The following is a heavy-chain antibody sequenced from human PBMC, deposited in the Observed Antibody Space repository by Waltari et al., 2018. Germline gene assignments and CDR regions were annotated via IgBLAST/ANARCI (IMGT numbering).Heavy chain of an antibody. D-gene: IGHD2-2*01. CDR1: GFSLSTSGVG. V-gene: IGHV2-5*02. CDR2: IFWDDEK. Sequence: QITLKESGPTLVTPTQTLTLTCTFSGFSLSTSGVGVGWIRQPPGKALDWLKLIFWDDEKRYSPSLNSRLTITKVTSKHQVVLSMTNMYPADTATYYCAHLYCSSTTCHLFDYCGQGTLFTVSS. J-gene: IGHJ4*02. CDR3: AHLYCSSTTCHLFDY.